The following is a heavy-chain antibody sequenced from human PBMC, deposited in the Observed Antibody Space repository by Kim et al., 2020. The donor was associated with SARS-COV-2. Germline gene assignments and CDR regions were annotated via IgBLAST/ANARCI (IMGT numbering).Heavy chain of an antibody. V-gene: IGHV4-31*03. D-gene: IGHD2-2*01. J-gene: IGHJ4*02. CDR2: ISYSGNP. CDR1: GGSIRSGGKF. Sequence: SETLSLTCSVSGGSIRSGGKFWTWIRQHPAKGLEWIGYISYSGNPHYSPSLRSRVSISLQTSENQFSLELTSVTVADTAVYYCARGQPLDYWGQGILVTV. CDR3: ARGQPLDY.